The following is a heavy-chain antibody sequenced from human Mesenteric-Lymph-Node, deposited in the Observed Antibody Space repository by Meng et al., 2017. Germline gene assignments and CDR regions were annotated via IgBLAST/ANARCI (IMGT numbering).Heavy chain of an antibody. D-gene: IGHD6-19*01. V-gene: IGHV3-48*03. J-gene: IGHJ3*02. CDR1: GFTFSSYE. CDR2: ISSSGSTI. Sequence: GESLKISCAASGFTFSSYEMNWVRQAPGKGLEWVSYISSSGSTIYYADSVKGRFTISRDNSKNTLDVQMNSLRAEDTAIYYCAKGIRSHLDAFDIWGQGTMVTVSS. CDR3: AKGIRSHLDAFDI.